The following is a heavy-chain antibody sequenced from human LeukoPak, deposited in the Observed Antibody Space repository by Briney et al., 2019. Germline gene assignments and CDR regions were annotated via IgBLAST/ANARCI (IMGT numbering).Heavy chain of an antibody. D-gene: IGHD2-2*01. J-gene: IGHJ3*02. CDR2: IYYDGIDK. CDR1: GFTFSRYA. V-gene: IGHV3-30*09. CDR3: TKEGGETVVLPEAHAFDI. Sequence: PGGSLGLSCVASGFTFSRYAMHWVRQAPGKGLGWVAYIYYDGIDKNYADTVKGRFAISRDNSKNTLYLQMNSLRDEDTAVYYCTKEGGETVVLPEAHAFDIWGQGTMVTVSS.